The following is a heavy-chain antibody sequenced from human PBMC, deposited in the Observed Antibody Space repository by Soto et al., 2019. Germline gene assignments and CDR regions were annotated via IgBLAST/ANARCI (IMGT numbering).Heavy chain of an antibody. CDR3: ARVIAAAADFDS. CDR2: ISAYNRNT. V-gene: IGHV1-18*01. Sequence: QVQLVQSGAEVKKPGASVKVSCKASGYTFTSYGISWVRQAPGQGLEWMGWISAYNRNTNYAQRLQGRVTMTTDTSTSAAYMARRSLRSDDTAVYYCARVIAAAADFDSWGQGTLVTVSS. D-gene: IGHD6-13*01. J-gene: IGHJ4*02. CDR1: GYTFTSYG.